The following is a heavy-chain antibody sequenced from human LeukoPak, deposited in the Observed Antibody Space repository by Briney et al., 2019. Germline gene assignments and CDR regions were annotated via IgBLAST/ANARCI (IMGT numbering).Heavy chain of an antibody. CDR1: GITFGNNW. Sequence: PGGSLRLSCAASGITFGNNWMHWVRHGPGKGLVWISRISSDGGGSIYADSVKGRFTVSRDNAKNTLYLQMNSLRAEDTAVYYCARDVPHNWFDTWGQGTLVTVSA. CDR3: ARDVPHNWFDT. CDR2: ISSDGGGS. V-gene: IGHV3-74*01. J-gene: IGHJ5*02.